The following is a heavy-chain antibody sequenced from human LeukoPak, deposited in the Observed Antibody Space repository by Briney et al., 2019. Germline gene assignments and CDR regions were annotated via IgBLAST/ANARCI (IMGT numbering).Heavy chain of an antibody. CDR2: IYSGGYT. Sequence: GGSLRLSCAASGFTVTTNYMTWVRQAPGKGLEWVSIIYSGGYTYYADSVKGRFTISRDNSKNTLYLQMNRLRPEDTAVYYCARGTVTAPDYWGQGTLVTVSS. V-gene: IGHV3-53*01. J-gene: IGHJ4*02. D-gene: IGHD2-21*02. CDR3: ARGTVTAPDY. CDR1: GFTVTTNY.